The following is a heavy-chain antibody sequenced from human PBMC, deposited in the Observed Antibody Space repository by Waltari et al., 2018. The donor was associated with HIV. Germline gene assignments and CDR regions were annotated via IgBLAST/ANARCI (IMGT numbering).Heavy chain of an antibody. Sequence: EVQLVESGGGLVQPGGGGSLRLSCAASGFTFSSHTMHWVRRAPGNGLEGVSCITSSSSTIHYADSVEGRFTISRDNAKNSLYLQMNSLRDEDTAVYYCARGRPNMAYFDHWGQGTLVTVSS. V-gene: IGHV3-48*02. J-gene: IGHJ4*02. CDR2: ITSSSSTI. D-gene: IGHD7-27*01. CDR1: GFTFSSHT. CDR3: ARGRPNMAYFDH.